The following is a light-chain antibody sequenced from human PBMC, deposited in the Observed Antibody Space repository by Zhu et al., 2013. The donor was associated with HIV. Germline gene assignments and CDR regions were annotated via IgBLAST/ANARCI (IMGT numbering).Light chain of an antibody. V-gene: IGKV3-20*01. J-gene: IGKJ4*01. CDR1: QSLGSRY. CDR3: QQYGTSPLT. Sequence: EIVLTQSPGTLSLSPGERATLSCRASQSLGSRYLAWYQQKPGQAPRVLIYGVSSRATGIPDRFSGSGSGTDFALTISRLEPEDFAVYYCQQYGTSPLTFGGGTKVEIK. CDR2: GVS.